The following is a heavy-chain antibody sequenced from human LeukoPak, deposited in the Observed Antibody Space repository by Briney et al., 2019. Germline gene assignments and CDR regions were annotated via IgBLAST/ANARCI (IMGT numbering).Heavy chain of an antibody. V-gene: IGHV1-3*01. CDR2: INGDNGNT. D-gene: IGHD6-25*01. CDR1: GYTFTSYA. CDR3: ARGPPRLNWFDP. J-gene: IGHJ5*02. Sequence: GASVKVSCKASGYTFTSYAMHWMRRAPGQGLEWMGWINGDNGNTKYSQKLQGRVTITRDTSASTAYMELRSLRSEDTAVFYCARGPPRLNWFDPWGQGTLVTVSS.